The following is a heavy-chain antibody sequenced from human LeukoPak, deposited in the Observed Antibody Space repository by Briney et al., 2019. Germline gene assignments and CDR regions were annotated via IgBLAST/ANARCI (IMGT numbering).Heavy chain of an antibody. J-gene: IGHJ5*02. V-gene: IGHV4-34*01. Sequence: SETLSLTCAVYGGSFNGYYWSWIRQPPGKGLEWIGEVNHSGSTYCNPSLKSRVTVSVDTPKKQFSLKLSSVTAADTALYYCARRATYNPMRLYNWFDPWGQGTLVTVSS. D-gene: IGHD2-2*01. CDR3: ARRATYNPMRLYNWFDP. CDR2: VNHSGST. CDR1: GGSFNGYY.